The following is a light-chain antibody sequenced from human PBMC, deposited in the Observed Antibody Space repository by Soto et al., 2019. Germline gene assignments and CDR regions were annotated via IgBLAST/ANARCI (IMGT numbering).Light chain of an antibody. CDR3: QQYGSSPYT. V-gene: IGKV3-20*01. CDR1: QSVSSSY. CDR2: GAS. J-gene: IGKJ2*01. Sequence: EIVLTQSPGTLYLSPGERATLSCRASQSVSSSYFAWYQQKHGQAPRLLIYGASSRATGIPDRFSGSGSGTDFTLTISRLEPEDFAVYYCQQYGSSPYTFGQGTKLEIK.